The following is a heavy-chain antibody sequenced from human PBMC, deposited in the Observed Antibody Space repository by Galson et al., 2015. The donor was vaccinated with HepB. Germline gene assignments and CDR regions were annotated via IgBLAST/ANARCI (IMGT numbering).Heavy chain of an antibody. D-gene: IGHD2-15*01. V-gene: IGHV3-30*18. Sequence: SLRLSCAASGFTFSSYGMHWVRQAPGKGLEWVAVISYDGSNKYYADSVKGRFTISRDNSKNTLYLQMNSLRAEDTAAYYCAKGIEDIVVVVAATLNPNGMDVWGQGTTVTVSS. CDR1: GFTFSSYG. J-gene: IGHJ6*02. CDR2: ISYDGSNK. CDR3: AKGIEDIVVVVAATLNPNGMDV.